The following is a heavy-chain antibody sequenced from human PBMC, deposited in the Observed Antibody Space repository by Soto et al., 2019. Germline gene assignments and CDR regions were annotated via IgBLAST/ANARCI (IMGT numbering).Heavy chain of an antibody. CDR2: VYYTGST. V-gene: IGHV4-39*01. Sequence: SETLSLTCTVSGNSISGTSSFWAWIRQPPGKNLEWIGSVYYTGSTYYNSSLKSRVSISIDTSKNQFSLSLNSVTAADTAVYYCTRRVRSTGLLDYWGRGALVTVSS. CDR1: GNSISGTSSF. D-gene: IGHD4-4*01. CDR3: TRRVRSTGLLDY. J-gene: IGHJ4*02.